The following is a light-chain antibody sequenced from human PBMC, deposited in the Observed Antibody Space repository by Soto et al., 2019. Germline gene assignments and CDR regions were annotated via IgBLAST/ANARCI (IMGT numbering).Light chain of an antibody. J-gene: IGKJ1*01. CDR1: QTVGIN. CDR2: GAS. CDR3: QQYKEWPPET. Sequence: EVVLTQSPATLSVFPGERATLSCRASQTVGINLAWYQKKLGQAPRLLIYGASTRATGIPAGFSGGGSGTEFTLTINSLQSEDVAVYYCQQYKEWPPETFGQGSKVEIK. V-gene: IGKV3-15*01.